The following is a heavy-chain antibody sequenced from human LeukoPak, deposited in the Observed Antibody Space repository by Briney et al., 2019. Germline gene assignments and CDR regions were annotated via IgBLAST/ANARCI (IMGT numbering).Heavy chain of an antibody. CDR2: IIPIFGTA. CDR1: GGTFSSYA. Sequence: GASVKVSCKASGGTFSSYAISWVRQAPGQGLEWMGGIIPIFGTANYAQKFQGRVTITADESTSTAYMELSSLRSEDTAVCYCARGPPSVVGELDYWGQGTLVTVSS. J-gene: IGHJ4*02. D-gene: IGHD3-10*01. V-gene: IGHV1-69*13. CDR3: ARGPPSVVGELDY.